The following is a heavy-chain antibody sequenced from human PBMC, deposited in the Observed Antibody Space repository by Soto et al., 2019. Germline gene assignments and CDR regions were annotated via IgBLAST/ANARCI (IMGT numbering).Heavy chain of an antibody. D-gene: IGHD3-22*01. V-gene: IGHV3-30*18. CDR1: GFTFSSYG. Sequence: QVQLVESGGGVVQPGRSLRLSCAASGFTFSSYGMHWVRQAPGKGLEWVAVISYDGSNKYYADSVKGRFTISRDKSKNTLYLQMNSLRAAATAVYYCAKDPGYYVSRPILGAFDIWGQGTMVTVSS. CDR2: ISYDGSNK. CDR3: AKDPGYYVSRPILGAFDI. J-gene: IGHJ3*02.